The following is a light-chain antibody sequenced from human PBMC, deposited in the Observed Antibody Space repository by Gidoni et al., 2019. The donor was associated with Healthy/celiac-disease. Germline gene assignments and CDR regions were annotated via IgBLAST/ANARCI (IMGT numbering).Light chain of an antibody. CDR2: WAS. CDR3: QQYYSTPLT. CDR1: QSVLYSSNNKNY. J-gene: IGKJ4*01. Sequence: GSLGERATINCKSSQSVLYSSNNKNYLAWYQQKPGQPPKLLIYWASTRESGVPDRFSGSGSGTDFTLTISSLQAEDVAVYYCQQYYSTPLTFGGGTKVEIK. V-gene: IGKV4-1*01.